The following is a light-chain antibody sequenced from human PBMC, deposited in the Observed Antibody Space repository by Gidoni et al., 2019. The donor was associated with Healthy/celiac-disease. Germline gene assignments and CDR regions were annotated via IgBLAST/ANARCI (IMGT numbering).Light chain of an antibody. CDR2: WAS. CDR3: QQYYSTPLT. CDR1: QSVLYSSNNKNY. J-gene: IGKJ4*01. Sequence: GSLGERATINCKSSQSVLYSSNNKNYLAWYQQKPGQPPKLLIYWASTRESGVPDRFSGSGSGTDFTLTISSLQAEDVAVYYCQQYYSTPLTFGGGTKVEIK. V-gene: IGKV4-1*01.